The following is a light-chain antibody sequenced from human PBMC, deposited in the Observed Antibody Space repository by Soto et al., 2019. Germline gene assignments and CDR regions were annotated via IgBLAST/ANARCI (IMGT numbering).Light chain of an antibody. CDR1: QTVFSNY. Sequence: EIVLTQSPGTLSLSPGDSATLSCRATQTVFSNYIGWYQQKPGQAPRRLIFGESIRATGIPDRFSGSGSGTDLTLTISRLEPEDFAVYYCQQYGSSPITCGQGTRLEIK. V-gene: IGKV3-20*01. CDR3: QQYGSSPIT. CDR2: GES. J-gene: IGKJ5*01.